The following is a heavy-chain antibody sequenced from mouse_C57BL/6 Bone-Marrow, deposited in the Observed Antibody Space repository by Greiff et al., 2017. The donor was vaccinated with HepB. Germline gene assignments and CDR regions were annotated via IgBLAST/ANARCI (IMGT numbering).Heavy chain of an antibody. D-gene: IGHD1-1*01. CDR3: AREGLLRRSSYAMDY. CDR1: GYTFTSYW. J-gene: IGHJ4*01. CDR2: IDPSESYT. Sequence: VQLQQPGAELVKPGASVKLSCKASGYTFTSYWMQWVKQRPGQGLEWIGEIDPSESYTNYNQKFKGKATLAVDTSSSTAYMQLSSLTSEDSAVYYCAREGLLRRSSYAMDYWGQGTSVTVSS. V-gene: IGHV1-50*01.